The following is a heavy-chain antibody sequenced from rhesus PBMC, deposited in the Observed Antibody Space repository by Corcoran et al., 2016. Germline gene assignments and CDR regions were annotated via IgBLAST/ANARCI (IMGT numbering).Heavy chain of an antibody. J-gene: IGHJ6*01. D-gene: IGHD2-15*01. CDR1: GGSIRGNY. Sequence: QLQLQESGPGLMKPSETLSLTCAVSGGSIRGNYGSWIRQPPGKGLEWIGRISGSGGSTDHNPSLKSRVTISTDTSKNQFSLKLSSVTAADTAVYYCAKGTGLYGLDSWGQGVVVTVSS. V-gene: IGHV4-173*01. CDR3: AKGTGLYGLDS. CDR2: ISGSGGST.